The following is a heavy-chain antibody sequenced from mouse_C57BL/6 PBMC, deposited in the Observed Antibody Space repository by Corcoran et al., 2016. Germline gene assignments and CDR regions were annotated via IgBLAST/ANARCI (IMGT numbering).Heavy chain of an antibody. J-gene: IGHJ1*03. CDR1: CYTFTDYY. V-gene: IGHV1-75*01. CDR3: ARGMEWTFDV. Sequence: QLQLQQSGPEMVKPGASVKISCKASCYTFTDYYISWVKQRPREVLEGIGWIFPGSGSTYYNEKFKGKATLTVDKSSSTAYMLLSSLTSEDSAVYFCARGMEWTFDVWGTGTTVTVSS. CDR2: IFPGSGST. D-gene: IGHD1-3*01.